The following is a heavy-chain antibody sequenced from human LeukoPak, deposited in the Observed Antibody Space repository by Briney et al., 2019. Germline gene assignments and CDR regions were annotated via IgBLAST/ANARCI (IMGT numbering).Heavy chain of an antibody. V-gene: IGHV4-61*01. D-gene: IGHD5-12*01. J-gene: IGHJ3*02. Sequence: SETLSLTCTVSGGSVSSGSYYWSWIRQPPGKGLEWIGYIYYSGSTNYNPSLKRRVTISVDTSKSQFSLQLSSVTAADTAVYYCASGYSGYDDAFDIWGQGTMVTVSS. CDR3: ASGYSGYDDAFDI. CDR2: IYYSGST. CDR1: GGSVSSGSYY.